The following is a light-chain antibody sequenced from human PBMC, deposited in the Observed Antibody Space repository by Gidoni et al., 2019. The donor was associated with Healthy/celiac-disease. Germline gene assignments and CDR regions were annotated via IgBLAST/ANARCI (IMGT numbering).Light chain of an antibody. V-gene: IGLV2-14*01. J-gene: IGLJ2*01. CDR2: DVS. CDR3: SSYTSSSTL. Sequence: QSALTQPASVSGSPGQSITFSCTGTSSDVGGYNYVSWYQQHPGKAPKLMIYDVSNRHSGVSNRFSGSKSGNTASLTISGLQAEDEADYYCSSYTSSSTLFGGGTKLTVL. CDR1: SSDVGGYNY.